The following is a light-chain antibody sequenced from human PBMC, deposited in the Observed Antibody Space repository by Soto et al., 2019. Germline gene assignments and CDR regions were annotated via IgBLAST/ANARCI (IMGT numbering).Light chain of an antibody. Sequence: QSALTQPASVSGSPGQSITISCTGTSSDVGSYNLASWYQQHPGKAPKLMIYEGSKRPSGVSNRFSGSKSGNTASLTISGLQAEDEADYYCCSYAGSSPYVFGTGNKVTVL. V-gene: IGLV2-23*01. J-gene: IGLJ1*01. CDR1: SSDVGSYNL. CDR3: CSYAGSSPYV. CDR2: EGS.